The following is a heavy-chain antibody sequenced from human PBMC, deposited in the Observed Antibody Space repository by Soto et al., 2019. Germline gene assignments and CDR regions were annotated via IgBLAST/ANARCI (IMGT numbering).Heavy chain of an antibody. CDR1: GYTFSEYS. CDR2: FGTSRKYI. V-gene: IGHV3-48*02. D-gene: IGHD3-9*01. Sequence: PGGTLRLCCVASGYTFSEYSMNWVRQAPGKGLEWVSYFGTSRKYIFYADSVRGRFTISRDDARNSLYLQLNSPRDEDTAVYYCVRDRDWAFDIWGRGTMVTVSS. J-gene: IGHJ3*02. CDR3: VRDRDWAFDI.